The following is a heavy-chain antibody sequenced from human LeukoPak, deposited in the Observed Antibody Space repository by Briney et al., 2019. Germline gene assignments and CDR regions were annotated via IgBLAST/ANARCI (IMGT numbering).Heavy chain of an antibody. CDR2: IWNDGRNK. D-gene: IGHD1-26*01. CDR3: ARHGSGSRFFDPCDH. J-gene: IGHJ4*02. Sequence: GGSLSPSCPPSEFTSSSYAIHWFRQAPAKGLEGVALIWNDGRNKYYADSVKGRFTISRDNSKNTLYLQMDSPRAEDTAVYYCARHGSGSRFFDPCDHWGQGTLVTVSS. CDR1: EFTSSSYA. V-gene: IGHV3-33*01.